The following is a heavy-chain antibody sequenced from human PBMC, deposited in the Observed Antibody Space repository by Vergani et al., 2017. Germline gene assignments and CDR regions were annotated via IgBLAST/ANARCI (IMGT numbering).Heavy chain of an antibody. CDR1: GGSISSGSYY. D-gene: IGHD6-13*01. J-gene: IGHJ4*02. V-gene: IGHV4-61*02. CDR3: ARLTSVGTAAAGRPAGRHLSGEDY. CDR2: IYTSGST. Sequence: QVQLQESGPGLVKPSQTLSLTCTVSGGSISSGSYYWSWIRQPAGKGLEWIGRIYTSGSTNYNPSLKSRVTISVDTSKNQFSLKLSSVTAADTAVYYCARLTSVGTAAAGRPAGRHLSGEDYWGQGTLVTVSS.